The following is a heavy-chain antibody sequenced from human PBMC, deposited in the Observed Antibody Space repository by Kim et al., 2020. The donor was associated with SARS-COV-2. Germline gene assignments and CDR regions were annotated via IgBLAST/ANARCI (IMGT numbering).Heavy chain of an antibody. J-gene: IGHJ4*02. V-gene: IGHV4-31*02. CDR2: T. Sequence: TYYNPSLKSRVTISVDTSKNQFSLKLSSVTTADTAVYYCARGTTVKEIDYWGQGTLVTVSS. D-gene: IGHD4-17*01. CDR3: ARGTTVKEIDY.